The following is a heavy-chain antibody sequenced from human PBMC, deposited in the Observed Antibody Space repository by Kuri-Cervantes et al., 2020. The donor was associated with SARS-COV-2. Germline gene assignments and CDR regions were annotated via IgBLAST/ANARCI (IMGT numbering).Heavy chain of an antibody. CDR3: ARRQGQQAIRFDQ. J-gene: IGHJ5*02. CDR2: ISASGAST. CDR1: GITFSNHG. Sequence: GESLKISCAASGITFSNHGMSWVRQAPGKGLEWLSGISASGASTDYAASVKGRFTISRDNSKNTLYLQMNSLRVEDTAVYYCARRQGQQAIRFDQWGQGTLVTVSS. V-gene: IGHV3-23*01. D-gene: IGHD6-13*01.